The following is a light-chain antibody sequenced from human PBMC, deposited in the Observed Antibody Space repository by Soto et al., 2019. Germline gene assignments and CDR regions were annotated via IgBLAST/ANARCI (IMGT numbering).Light chain of an antibody. V-gene: IGKV3-11*01. CDR2: DAS. Sequence: EIVMTQSPATLSVSPGERATLSCRASQSVRSNLAWYQQKPGQAPRLLIYDASNRATGIPARFSGSGSGTDFTLTISSLEPEDFAVYYCQQRSNWPPVTFGGGTKV. CDR3: QQRSNWPPVT. J-gene: IGKJ4*01. CDR1: QSVRSN.